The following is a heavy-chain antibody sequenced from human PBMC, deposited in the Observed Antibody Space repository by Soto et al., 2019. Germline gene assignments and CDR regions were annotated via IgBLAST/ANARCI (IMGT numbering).Heavy chain of an antibody. Sequence: GDSLKISCKGSGNSIASTWIGWVRQMPGKGLEWMGIIYVGDSDTRYSPSFQGQVTISADKSISTAYLQWSSLKASDTAMYYCVRSDSSSWLFDYWGQGTLVTVSS. V-gene: IGHV5-51*01. CDR3: VRSDSSSWLFDY. CDR1: GNSIASTW. D-gene: IGHD6-13*01. J-gene: IGHJ4*02. CDR2: IYVGDSDT.